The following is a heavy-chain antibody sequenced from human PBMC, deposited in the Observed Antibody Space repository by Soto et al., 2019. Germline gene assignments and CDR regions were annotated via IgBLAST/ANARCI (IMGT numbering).Heavy chain of an antibody. Sequence: SETLSLTCTVSGGSISSYYWSWIRQPPGKGLEWIGYIYYSGSTNYNPSLKSRVTISVDTSKNQFSLKLSSVTAADTAVYYCARGLRLGELSPEGYWGQGTLVTVSS. D-gene: IGHD3-16*02. CDR1: GGSISSYY. CDR3: ARGLRLGELSPEGY. J-gene: IGHJ4*02. CDR2: IYYSGST. V-gene: IGHV4-59*01.